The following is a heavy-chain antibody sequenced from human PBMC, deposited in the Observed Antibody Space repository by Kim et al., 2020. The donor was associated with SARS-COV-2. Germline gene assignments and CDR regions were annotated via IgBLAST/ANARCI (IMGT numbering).Heavy chain of an antibody. D-gene: IGHD3-22*01. Sequence: GGSLRLSCAASGFTFSSYAMSWVRQAPGKGLEWVSAISGSGGSTYYADSVKGRFTISRDNSENTLYLQMNSLRAEDTAVYYCAKAPGFGYYDSSGYENGYFDYWGQGTLVTVSS. CDR1: GFTFSSYA. J-gene: IGHJ4*02. CDR3: AKAPGFGYYDSSGYENGYFDY. V-gene: IGHV3-23*01. CDR2: ISGSGGST.